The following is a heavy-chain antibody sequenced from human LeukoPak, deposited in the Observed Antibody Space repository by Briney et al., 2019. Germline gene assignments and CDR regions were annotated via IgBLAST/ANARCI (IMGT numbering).Heavy chain of an antibody. D-gene: IGHD2-2*01. Sequence: GGSLRLSCAASGFTLSSYAMSWVRQAPGKGLEWVSAISGSGGGTYYADSVKGRFTISRDNSKNTLYLQMNSLRAEDTAVYYCAKDGYCSSTNCYPAPYWGQGTLVTVSS. CDR3: AKDGYCSSTNCYPAPY. V-gene: IGHV3-23*01. CDR2: ISGSGGGT. CDR1: GFTLSSYA. J-gene: IGHJ4*02.